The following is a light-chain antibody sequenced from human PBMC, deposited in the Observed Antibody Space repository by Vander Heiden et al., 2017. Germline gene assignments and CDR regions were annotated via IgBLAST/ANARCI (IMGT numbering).Light chain of an antibody. CDR1: QSALSSSNNKNY. CDR3: QQSTTAPLT. J-gene: IGKJ4*01. CDR2: WAT. Sequence: DIVMTESPDYLAVSLRERATINGKSSQSALSSSNNKNYLAWYQQTPGQPPKLLIDWATTRDSGLPSRFSGGGSGADFTLTIRSLQAEDVAFYCYQQSTTAPLTFGGGTKVEIK. V-gene: IGKV4-1*01.